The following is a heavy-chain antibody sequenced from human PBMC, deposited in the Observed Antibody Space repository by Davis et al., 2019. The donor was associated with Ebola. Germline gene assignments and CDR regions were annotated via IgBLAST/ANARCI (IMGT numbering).Heavy chain of an antibody. CDR2: IRSKANSYAT. J-gene: IGHJ4*02. Sequence: GESLKISCPASGFTFGDYAMHWVRQASGKGLEWVGRIRSKANSYATAYAASVKGRFTISRDDSKNTAYLQMNSLKTEDTAVYYCTSTPPTLWDYWGQGTLVTVSS. V-gene: IGHV3-73*01. CDR3: TSTPPTLWDY. CDR1: GFTFGDYA. D-gene: IGHD3-16*01.